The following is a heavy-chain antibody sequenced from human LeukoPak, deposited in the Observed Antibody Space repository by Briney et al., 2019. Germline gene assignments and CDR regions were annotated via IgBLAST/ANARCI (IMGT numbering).Heavy chain of an antibody. J-gene: IGHJ5*02. CDR2: IYHSGST. V-gene: IGHV4-4*02. D-gene: IGHD3-10*01. CDR3: ARDRWFGELWDGNWFDP. Sequence: SGTLSLTCAVSGGSISSSNWWRWVRQPPGKGLEWIGEIYHSGSTNYNPSLKSRVTISVDKSKNQFSLKLSSVTAADTAVYYCARDRWFGELWDGNWFDPWGQGTLVTVSS. CDR1: GGSISSSNW.